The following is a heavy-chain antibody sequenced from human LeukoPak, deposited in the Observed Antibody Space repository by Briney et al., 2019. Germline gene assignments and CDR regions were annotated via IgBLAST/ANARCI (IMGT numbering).Heavy chain of an antibody. D-gene: IGHD2-2*02. V-gene: IGHV3-30*03. CDR3: ARARRAAINYYVDV. Sequence: GRSLRLSCAASGFAFSSYGVHWVRQAPGKGLEWVAVISYDGSNKYYADSVKGRFTISRDNSKNTLYLQMNSLRAEDTAVYYCARARRAAINYYVDVWGKGTTVTVSS. J-gene: IGHJ6*03. CDR1: GFAFSSYG. CDR2: ISYDGSNK.